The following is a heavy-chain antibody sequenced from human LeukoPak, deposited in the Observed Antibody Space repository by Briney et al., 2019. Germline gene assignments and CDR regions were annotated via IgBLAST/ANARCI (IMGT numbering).Heavy chain of an antibody. Sequence: GGYLRLSCEGSGFTFSSYWMSWVRKAPGKGLEWVANMKYDGSEKYYVDSVKGRFTISRDNAKNSLYLQMNSLRAEDTAVYYCARDIEAAGLFLDYWGQGTLVTVSS. CDR2: MKYDGSEK. CDR3: ARDIEAAGLFLDY. V-gene: IGHV3-7*01. J-gene: IGHJ4*02. D-gene: IGHD6-13*01. CDR1: GFTFSSYW.